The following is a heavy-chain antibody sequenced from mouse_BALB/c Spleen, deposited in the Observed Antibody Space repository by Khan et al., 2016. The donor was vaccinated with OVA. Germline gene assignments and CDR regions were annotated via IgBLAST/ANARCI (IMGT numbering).Heavy chain of an antibody. J-gene: IGHJ2*01. V-gene: IGHV3-2*02. CDR2: ISYSGRT. CDR3: ERSVTTTTVVATDFDY. Sequence: EVQLQESGPGLVKPSQSLSLTCTVTGYSITSDYAWNWIRQFPGNKLEWMGYISYSGRTSYNPSLKSRISITRDTSKNQFFLQLNSVTTEDTATYYWERSVTTTTVVATDFDYWGQGTTLTVSS. CDR1: GYSITSDYA. D-gene: IGHD1-1*01.